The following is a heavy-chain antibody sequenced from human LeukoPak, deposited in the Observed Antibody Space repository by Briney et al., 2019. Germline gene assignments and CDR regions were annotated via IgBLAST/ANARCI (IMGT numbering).Heavy chain of an antibody. Sequence: GGSLRLSCAASGFTFRIYWMTWVRQAPGKGLEWVGNIKQDGSEKYYVDSVKGRFTISRDNAKNSLYLQMNSLRSEDTAVYYCARSFYGGPTSKYYFDYWGQGTLVTVSS. CDR1: GFTFRIYW. CDR2: IKQDGSEK. D-gene: IGHD4-23*01. J-gene: IGHJ4*02. V-gene: IGHV3-7*03. CDR3: ARSFYGGPTSKYYFDY.